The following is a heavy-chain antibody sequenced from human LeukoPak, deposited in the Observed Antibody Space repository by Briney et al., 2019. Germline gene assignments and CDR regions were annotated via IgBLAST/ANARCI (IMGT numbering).Heavy chain of an antibody. Sequence: ASVKVSCKASGYTFTSYYMHWVRQAPGQGLEWMGWINPNSGGTNYAQKFQGRVTMTRDTSISTAYMELSRLRSDDTAVYYCARDTKGYSSGRTPGVWGQGTTVTVSS. D-gene: IGHD6-19*01. J-gene: IGHJ6*02. CDR3: ARDTKGYSSGRTPGV. CDR2: INPNSGGT. CDR1: GYTFTSYY. V-gene: IGHV1-2*02.